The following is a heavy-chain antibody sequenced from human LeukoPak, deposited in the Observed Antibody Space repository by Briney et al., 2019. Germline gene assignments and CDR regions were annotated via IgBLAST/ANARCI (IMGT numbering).Heavy chain of an antibody. V-gene: IGHV3-23*01. J-gene: IGHJ4*02. Sequence: GGSLRLSCAASGFTFSTYAMSWVRQAPGKGLQWVSGISASGSNTYYADSVNGRFTTSRDNSKNTLYLQMNSLRAEDTAVYYCARDPPQLPNDYWGQGTLVTVSS. D-gene: IGHD1-7*01. CDR3: ARDPPQLPNDY. CDR2: ISASGSNT. CDR1: GFTFSTYA.